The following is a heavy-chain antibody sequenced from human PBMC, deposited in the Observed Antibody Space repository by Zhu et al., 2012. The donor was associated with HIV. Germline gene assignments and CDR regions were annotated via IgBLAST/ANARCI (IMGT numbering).Heavy chain of an antibody. D-gene: IGHD3-22*01. Sequence: QVQLQESGPGLVKPSETLSLTCAVSGYSISSGYYWGWIRQPPGKGLEWTGSIYHSGSTYHNPSLKSRVTISVDTSKNQFSLKLSSVTAADTAVYYCARWKVVINAFDIWGQGTMVTVSS. CDR1: GYSISSGYY. J-gene: IGHJ3*02. V-gene: IGHV4-38-2*01. CDR2: IYHSGST. CDR3: ARWKVVINAFDI.